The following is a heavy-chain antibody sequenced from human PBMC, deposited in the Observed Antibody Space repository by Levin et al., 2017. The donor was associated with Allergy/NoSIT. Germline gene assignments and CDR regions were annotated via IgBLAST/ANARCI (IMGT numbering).Heavy chain of an antibody. Sequence: GGSLRLSCAASGFTFSSYGMHWVRQAPGRGLEWVAVISYDGSSKNYADSVKGRFTISRDNSKNTLYLEMNSLRAEDTAVYYCAKDHDPYRGSSSWSMLNWGQGTLVTVSS. J-gene: IGHJ4*02. CDR1: GFTFSSYG. V-gene: IGHV3-30*18. D-gene: IGHD6-13*01. CDR2: ISYDGSSK. CDR3: AKDHDPYRGSSSWSMLN.